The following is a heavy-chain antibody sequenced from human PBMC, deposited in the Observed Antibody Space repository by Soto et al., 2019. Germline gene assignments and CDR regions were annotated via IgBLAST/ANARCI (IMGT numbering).Heavy chain of an antibody. J-gene: IGHJ6*02. CDR2: INPGNGYT. CDR1: GYTFTNYA. D-gene: IGHD2-8*02. Sequence: GASVKVSCKASGYTFTNYAMHWVRQTPGQRFEWMGWINPGNGYTKYSQKFQGRVTITRDTSASTAYMELSSLRPEDTAVYYCARDLVVDVWGQGTTVTVSS. CDR3: ARDLVVDV. V-gene: IGHV1-3*01.